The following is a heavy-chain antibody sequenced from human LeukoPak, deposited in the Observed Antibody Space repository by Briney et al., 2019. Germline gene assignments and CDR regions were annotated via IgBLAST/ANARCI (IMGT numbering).Heavy chain of an antibody. Sequence: PGGSLRLSCAASGFTFSSYGMHWVRQAPGKGLEWVAFIRYDGSNKYYADSVKGRFTISRDNSKNTLYLQMNSLRAEDTAVYYCAKDGNYYGSGTNYYMDVWGKGTTVTVSS. CDR2: IRYDGSNK. D-gene: IGHD3-10*01. CDR1: GFTFSSYG. CDR3: AKDGNYYGSGTNYYMDV. V-gene: IGHV3-30*02. J-gene: IGHJ6*03.